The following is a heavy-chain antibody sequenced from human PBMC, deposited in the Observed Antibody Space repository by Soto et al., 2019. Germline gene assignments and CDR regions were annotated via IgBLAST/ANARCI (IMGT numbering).Heavy chain of an antibody. CDR1: GYSFTSNW. V-gene: IGHV5-51*01. CDR3: ARRGRYYDILTGYYLGRNYYFDY. J-gene: IGHJ4*02. D-gene: IGHD3-9*01. CDR2: IYPGDSDT. Sequence: GESLKIACKGSGYSFTSNWINWVRQMPWKGLEWMGIIYPGDSDTRYSPSFQGQVTISADKSISTAYLQWSSLKASDTAMYYCARRGRYYDILTGYYLGRNYYFDYWGQGTLVTVSS.